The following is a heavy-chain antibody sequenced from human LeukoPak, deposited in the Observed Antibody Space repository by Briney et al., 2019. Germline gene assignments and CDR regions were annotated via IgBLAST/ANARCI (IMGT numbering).Heavy chain of an antibody. CDR1: GFTFSSYG. CDR3: AKSGDDEHQWFGELSYYFDY. J-gene: IGHJ4*02. Sequence: GGSLTLSCAASGFTFSSYGMHWVRQAPGKGLDWVTFIRYDESNKYYADSVKGRFTISRDNSKNTLYLQMNSLRPEDTAVYYCAKSGDDEHQWFGELSYYFDYWGQGTLVTVSS. D-gene: IGHD3-10*01. V-gene: IGHV3-30*02. CDR2: IRYDESNK.